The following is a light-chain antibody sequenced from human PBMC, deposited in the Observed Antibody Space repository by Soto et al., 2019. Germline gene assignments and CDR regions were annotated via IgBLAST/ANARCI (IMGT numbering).Light chain of an antibody. V-gene: IGKV1-9*01. CDR3: QQYNNWPRT. J-gene: IGKJ1*01. CDR1: QGISSY. Sequence: DVQLTQSPSFLSASVGDRVTITCRASQGISSYLAWYQQKPGKAPKLLIYAASTLQSGLPSRFSGSGSGTEFTLTISSLQSEDFAVYYCQQYNNWPRTFGQGTKVDI. CDR2: AAS.